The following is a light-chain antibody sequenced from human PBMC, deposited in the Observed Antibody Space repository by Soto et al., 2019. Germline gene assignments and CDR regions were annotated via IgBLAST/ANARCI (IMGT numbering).Light chain of an antibody. J-gene: IGLJ3*02. V-gene: IGLV1-40*01. Sequence: QSVLTQPPSVSGAPGQRVTISCTGSSSNIGAGYDVHWYQQLPGTAPKLLIYGNSNRPSGVPDRFSGSKSGTSASLAIPGLQGEDEATYYCQSYASTMRGWVFGGGTQVTVL. CDR2: GNS. CDR3: QSYASTMRGWV. CDR1: SSNIGAGYD.